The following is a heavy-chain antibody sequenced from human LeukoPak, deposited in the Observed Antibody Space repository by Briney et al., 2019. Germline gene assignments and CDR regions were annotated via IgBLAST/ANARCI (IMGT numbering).Heavy chain of an antibody. D-gene: IGHD5-18*01. Sequence: PSETLSLTCTVSGGSISSYYWSWIRQPPGKGLEWIGYIYYSGSTNYNPSLKSRVTISVDTSKNQFSLKLSSVTAADTAVYYCAREGGAKTATPSAIDYWGQGTLVTVS. CDR2: IYYSGST. V-gene: IGHV4-59*01. CDR1: GGSISSYY. J-gene: IGHJ4*02. CDR3: AREGGAKTATPSAIDY.